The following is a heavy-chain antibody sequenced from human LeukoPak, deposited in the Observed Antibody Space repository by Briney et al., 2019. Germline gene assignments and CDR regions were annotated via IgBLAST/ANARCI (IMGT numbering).Heavy chain of an antibody. CDR3: VKDRGSAGITPLDS. J-gene: IGHJ4*02. CDR2: ISWNGAYK. Sequence: PGGSLRLSCAASGFTLDDFAMHWVRQVPEKGLEWVSGISWNGAYKDYADSVKGRFTISRDNAKNSVFLQMNSLTPDDTAFYFCVKDRGSAGITPLDSWGQGTMVAVFS. D-gene: IGHD1-14*01. CDR1: GFTLDDFA. V-gene: IGHV3-9*01.